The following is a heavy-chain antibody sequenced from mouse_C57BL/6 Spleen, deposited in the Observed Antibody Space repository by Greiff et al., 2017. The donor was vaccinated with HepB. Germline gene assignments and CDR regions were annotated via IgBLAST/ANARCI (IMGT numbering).Heavy chain of an antibody. CDR1: GYTFTSYW. CDR3: ARNGGGGYAMDY. D-gene: IGHD1-1*02. CDR2: IDPSDSYI. V-gene: IGHV1-69*01. J-gene: IGHJ4*01. Sequence: VQLQQPGAELVMPGASVKLSCKASGYTFTSYWMHWVKQRPGQGLEWIGEIDPSDSYINYNQKFKGKSTLTVDKSSSTAYMQLSRLTSEDSAVYYCARNGGGGYAMDYWGQGTSVTVSS.